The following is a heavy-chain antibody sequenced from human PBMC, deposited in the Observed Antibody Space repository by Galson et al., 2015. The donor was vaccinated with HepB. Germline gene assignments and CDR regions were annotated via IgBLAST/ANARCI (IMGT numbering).Heavy chain of an antibody. CDR3: ARGLLYCSSTSCPMDY. CDR2: ISAYNGNT. Sequence: SVKVSCKASGYTFTSYGISWVRQAPGQGLEWMGWISAYNGNTNYAQKLQGRVTMTTDTSTSTAYMELRSLRSDDTAVYYCARGLLYCSSTSCPMDYWGQGTLVTVSS. D-gene: IGHD2-2*01. J-gene: IGHJ4*02. V-gene: IGHV1-18*01. CDR1: GYTFTSYG.